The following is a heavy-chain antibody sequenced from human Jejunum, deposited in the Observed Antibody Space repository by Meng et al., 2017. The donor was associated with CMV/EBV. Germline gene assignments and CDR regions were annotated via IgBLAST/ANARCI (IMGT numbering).Heavy chain of an antibody. Sequence: FTFSRYWLAWVRQAPGKGPEWVANVNQDGGEIYYVDSVKGRFTVSRDNAKNSLSLQMNSLRAEDTAVYYCARVEDFGSAHYGMDVWGQGTAVTVSS. CDR2: VNQDGGEI. CDR1: FTFSRYW. J-gene: IGHJ6*02. D-gene: IGHD3-3*01. CDR3: ARVEDFGSAHYGMDV. V-gene: IGHV3-7*01.